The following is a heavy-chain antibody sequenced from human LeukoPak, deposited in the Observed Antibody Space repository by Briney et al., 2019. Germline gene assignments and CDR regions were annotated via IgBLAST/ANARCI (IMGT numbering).Heavy chain of an antibody. J-gene: IGHJ5*02. CDR1: GGTFSSYA. CDR3: ARKGGYDFWSPSNWFDP. CDR2: IIPIFGTA. Sequence: SVKVSCKASGGTFSSYAISWVQQAPGQGLEWMGGIIPIFGTANYAQKFQGRVTITADESTSTAYMELSSLRSEDTAVYYCARKGGYDFWSPSNWFDPWGQGTLVTVSS. D-gene: IGHD3-3*01. V-gene: IGHV1-69*13.